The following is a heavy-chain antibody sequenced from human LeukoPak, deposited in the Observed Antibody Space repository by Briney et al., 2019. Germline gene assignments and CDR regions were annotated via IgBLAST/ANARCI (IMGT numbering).Heavy chain of an antibody. Sequence: PSETLSLTCAVSGASISSTDWWNWVRQPPGKGLEWIGEIYHGGSTNYNPSLKSRVTISVGKSKNQFSLNLSSVTAADTAVYYCAREGGRGFDPWGQGTLVTVSS. D-gene: IGHD1-26*01. CDR2: IYHGGST. J-gene: IGHJ5*02. CDR3: AREGGRGFDP. V-gene: IGHV4-4*02. CDR1: GASISSTDW.